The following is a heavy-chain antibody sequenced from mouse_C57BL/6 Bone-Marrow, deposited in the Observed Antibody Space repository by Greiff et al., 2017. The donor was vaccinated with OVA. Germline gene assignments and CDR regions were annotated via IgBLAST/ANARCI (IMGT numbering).Heavy chain of an antibody. V-gene: IGHV1-81*01. J-gene: IGHJ3*01. D-gene: IGHD3-2*02. Sequence: VQLQQSGAELARPGASVKLSCKASGYTFTSYGISWVKQRTGQGLEWIGEIYPRSGNTYYNEKFKGKATLTADKSSSTAYMELRSLTSEDAAVYFCARDSSGYNWAYWGQGTLVTVSA. CDR2: IYPRSGNT. CDR1: GYTFTSYG. CDR3: ARDSSGYNWAY.